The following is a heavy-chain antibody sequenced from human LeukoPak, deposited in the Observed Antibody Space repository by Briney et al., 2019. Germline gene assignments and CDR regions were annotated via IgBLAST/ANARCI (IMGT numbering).Heavy chain of an antibody. V-gene: IGHV4-38-2*02. CDR3: ARQTGSGLFILP. J-gene: IGHJ4*02. CDR1: GYSLSSGYY. D-gene: IGHD3/OR15-3a*01. CDR2: IYYSGNT. Sequence: SETLSLTCTVSGYSLSSGYYWGWIRQPPGKGLEWIGSIYYSGNTYYNASLKRQVSISIDTSKNRFSLKLTSVTAADTAVYYCARQTGSGLFILPGGQGTLVTVSS.